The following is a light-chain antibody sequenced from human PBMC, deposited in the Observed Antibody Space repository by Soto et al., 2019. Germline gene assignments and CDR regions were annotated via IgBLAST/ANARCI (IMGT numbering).Light chain of an antibody. Sequence: DNQMTQSPSTLSASVGDSVTITCRASQSISPWLAWYQQKPGKAPTLLIYKASSLEGGVPSRFSGSGSGTDFNISISSLQPDDFATYYCQQYNTYPLTFGGGTTVEIK. J-gene: IGKJ4*01. V-gene: IGKV1-5*03. CDR3: QQYNTYPLT. CDR2: KAS. CDR1: QSISPW.